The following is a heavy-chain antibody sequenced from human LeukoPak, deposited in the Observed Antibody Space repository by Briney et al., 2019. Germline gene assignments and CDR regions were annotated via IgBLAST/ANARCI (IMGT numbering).Heavy chain of an antibody. CDR1: GFTFSSYN. Sequence: PGGSLRLSCAASGFTFSSYNMKCVRQAPGKGLEWVSSISGGSIYIDYADSVKGRFTISRDNAKNSLYLQMNSLRAEDTAVYYCARLFSTAHYWGQGTLVTVSS. V-gene: IGHV3-21*01. CDR3: ARLFSTAHY. J-gene: IGHJ4*02. CDR2: ISGGSIYI. D-gene: IGHD2-21*01.